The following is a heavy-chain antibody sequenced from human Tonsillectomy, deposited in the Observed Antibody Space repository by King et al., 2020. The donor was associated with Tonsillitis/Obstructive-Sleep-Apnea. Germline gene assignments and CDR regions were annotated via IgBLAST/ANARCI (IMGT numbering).Heavy chain of an antibody. V-gene: IGHV5-51*01. CDR3: ATSSRTKRDYSYYGMDV. CDR2: IYPDDSDT. Sequence: QLVQSGAEVKKPGESLKISCKGSGYSFTSYWIGWVRQMPGKGLEWMGIIYPDDSDTRYSPSFQGQVTISADKSINTAYLQWSSLKASDTASYYCATSSRTKRDYSYYGMDVWGQGTTVTVSS. CDR1: GYSFTSYW. D-gene: IGHD2-2*01. J-gene: IGHJ6*02.